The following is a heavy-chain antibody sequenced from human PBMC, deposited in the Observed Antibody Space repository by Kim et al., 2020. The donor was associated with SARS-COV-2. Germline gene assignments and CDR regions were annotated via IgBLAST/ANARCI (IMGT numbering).Heavy chain of an antibody. Sequence: SETLSLTCRVYGGSFSGCYWAWICQRPGQGLEWVGVGYVYEDTRSSQSPKRRGSISIDPSKNHFSLNLRSGTAADTDPYVCARRTEEGQYDYGLEIW. CDR2: GYVYEDT. CDR3: ARRTEEGQYDYGLEI. J-gene: IGHJ6*01. CDR1: GGSFSGCY. V-gene: IGHV4-34*01.